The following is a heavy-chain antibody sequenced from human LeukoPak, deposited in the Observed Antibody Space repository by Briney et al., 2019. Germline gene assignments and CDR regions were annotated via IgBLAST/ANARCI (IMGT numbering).Heavy chain of an antibody. CDR2: INHSGST. D-gene: IGHD3-3*01. J-gene: IGHJ4*02. Sequence: SETLSLTCAVYGGSFSGYYWSWIRQPPGKGLERIGEINHSGSTNYNPSLKSRVTISVDTSKNQFSLKLSSVTAADTAVYYCARGRPKLRFLEWYFLHYFDYWGQGTLVTVSS. V-gene: IGHV4-34*01. CDR3: ARGRPKLRFLEWYFLHYFDY. CDR1: GGSFSGYY.